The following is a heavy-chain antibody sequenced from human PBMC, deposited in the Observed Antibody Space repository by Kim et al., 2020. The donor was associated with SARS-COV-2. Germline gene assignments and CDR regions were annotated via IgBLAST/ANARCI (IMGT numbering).Heavy chain of an antibody. CDR3: ATLYSSSWVGDY. Sequence: GGSLRLSCAASGFTFSNAWMSWVRQAPGKGLEWVGRIKSKADGGTTDYAAPVKGRFTISRDDSENTLYLQMNSLKIEDTAVYYCATLYSSSWVGDYWGQGTLVTVSS. CDR1: GFTFSNAW. J-gene: IGHJ4*02. D-gene: IGHD6-13*01. CDR2: IKSKADGGTT. V-gene: IGHV3-15*01.